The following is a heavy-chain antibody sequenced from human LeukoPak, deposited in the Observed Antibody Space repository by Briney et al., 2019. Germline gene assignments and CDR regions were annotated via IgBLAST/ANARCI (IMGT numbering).Heavy chain of an antibody. CDR1: GFKFDDYG. J-gene: IGHJ4*02. CDR3: AREGIYCVNGVCYLDY. CDR2: ISWNGGNT. V-gene: IGHV3-20*04. Sequence: SGWSLRLSCAASGFKFDDYGMSWVRQAPGKGLEWVSGISWNGGNTGYADSVKGRFTISRDNAKNSLFLQVNSLRADDTAFYYCAREGIYCVNGVCYLDYWGQGTLVTVSS. D-gene: IGHD2-8*01.